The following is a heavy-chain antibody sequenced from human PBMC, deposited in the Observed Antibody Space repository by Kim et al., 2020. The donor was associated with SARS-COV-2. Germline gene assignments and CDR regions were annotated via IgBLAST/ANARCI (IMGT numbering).Heavy chain of an antibody. V-gene: IGHV3-30-3*01. J-gene: IGHJ4*02. Sequence: LSLTCAASGFTFSSYAMHWVRQAPGKGLEWVAVISYDGSNKYYADSVKGRFTISRDNSKNTLYLQMNSLRAEDTAVYYCARDHVSLDYSNPYYFDYWGQGTLVTVSS. CDR3: ARDHVSLDYSNPYYFDY. D-gene: IGHD2-15*01. CDR2: ISYDGSNK. CDR1: GFTFSSYA.